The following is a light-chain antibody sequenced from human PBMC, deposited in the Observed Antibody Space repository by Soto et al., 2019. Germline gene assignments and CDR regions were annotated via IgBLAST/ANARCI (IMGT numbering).Light chain of an antibody. CDR1: SSDVGSYHL. J-gene: IGLJ2*01. V-gene: IGLV2-23*01. CDR3: CSYAGSSTLV. Sequence: QSALTQPASVSGSPGQSITISCTGTSSDVGSYHLVSWYQQHPGKAPKLMIYEGSNRPSGVSNRFSGSKSGNTASLTISGLQAEDEADYYCCSYAGSSTLVFGGGTKLTVL. CDR2: EGS.